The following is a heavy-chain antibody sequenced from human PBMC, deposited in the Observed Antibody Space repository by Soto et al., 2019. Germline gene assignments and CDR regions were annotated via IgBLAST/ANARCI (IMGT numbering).Heavy chain of an antibody. CDR3: ARVVVITVFYFDH. V-gene: IGHV4-31*03. Sequence: SETLSLTCTVSGGSISSGCYYWSWIRQHPGKGLEWIGYIYYSGSTYYNPSLKSRVTISVDTSKNQFSLKLSSVTAADTAVYYCARVVVITVFYFDHWGQGTLVTVSS. CDR1: GGSISSGCYY. CDR2: IYYSGST. D-gene: IGHD3-22*01. J-gene: IGHJ4*02.